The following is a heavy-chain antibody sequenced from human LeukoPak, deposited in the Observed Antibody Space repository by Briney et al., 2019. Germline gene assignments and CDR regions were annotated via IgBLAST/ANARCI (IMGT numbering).Heavy chain of an antibody. CDR3: ARVLYSGSYFDY. J-gene: IGHJ4*02. D-gene: IGHD1-26*01. Sequence: PGGSLRLSCAASGSTFSSYAMHWVRQAPGKGLEWVAVISYDGSNKYYADSVKGRFTISRDNSKNTLYLQMNSLRAEDTAVYYCARVLYSGSYFDYWGQGTLVTVSS. V-gene: IGHV3-30-3*01. CDR1: GSTFSSYA. CDR2: ISYDGSNK.